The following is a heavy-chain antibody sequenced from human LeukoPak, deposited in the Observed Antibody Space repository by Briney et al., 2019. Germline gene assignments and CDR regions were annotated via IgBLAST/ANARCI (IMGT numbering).Heavy chain of an antibody. CDR3: VGSWAFVY. V-gene: IGHV3-30*03. CDR1: GFTFSSYG. Sequence: PGGSLRLSCAASGFTFSSYGMHWVRQAPGKGLEWVAVISYDGSNKYYADSVKGRFTISRDNSKNTLYLQMNSLRAEDTAVYYCVGSWAFVYWGQGTLVTVSS. D-gene: IGHD6-13*01. J-gene: IGHJ4*02. CDR2: ISYDGSNK.